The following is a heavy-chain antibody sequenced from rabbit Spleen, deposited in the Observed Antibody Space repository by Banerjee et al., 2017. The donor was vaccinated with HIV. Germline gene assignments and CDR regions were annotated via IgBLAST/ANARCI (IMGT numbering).Heavy chain of an antibody. CDR1: GIDLISNA. J-gene: IGHJ6*01. CDR2: INAVTGKA. Sequence: QEQLKETGGGLVQPGGSLTLSCKASGIDLISNAMSWVRQAPGKGPEWIACINAVTGKAVYATWAKGRFTFSKTSSTTVTLQMTSLTAADTATYFCARDTGSSFSSYGMDLWGQGTLVTVS. D-gene: IGHD8-1*01. V-gene: IGHV1S45*01. CDR3: ARDTGSSFSSYGMDL.